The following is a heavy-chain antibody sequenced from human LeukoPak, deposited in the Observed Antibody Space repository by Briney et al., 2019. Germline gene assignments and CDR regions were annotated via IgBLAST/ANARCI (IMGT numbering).Heavy chain of an antibody. D-gene: IGHD2-15*01. Sequence: ASVKVSCKASGYTFTSYAMHWVRQAPGQRLEWMGWINAGNDNTKYSQKFQGRVTITRDASASTAYMELSSLRSEDTAVYYCARDLGYCTGGTCYPNWFDPWGQGTLVTVSS. V-gene: IGHV1-3*01. CDR1: GYTFTSYA. J-gene: IGHJ5*02. CDR2: INAGNDNT. CDR3: ARDLGYCTGGTCYPNWFDP.